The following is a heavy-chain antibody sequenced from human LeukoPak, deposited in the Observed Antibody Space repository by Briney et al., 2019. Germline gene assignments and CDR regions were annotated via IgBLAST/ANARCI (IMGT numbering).Heavy chain of an antibody. CDR3: ARARYGSGTFSFDN. Sequence: GGSLRLSCAASGFTFGSYPIHWVRQAPGKGLEWVALISYDGSNKYYADSVKGRFNISRDNSKNTLCLQMNSLRAEDTAVYYCARARYGSGTFSFDNWGQGTLVTVSS. CDR2: ISYDGSNK. D-gene: IGHD3-10*01. J-gene: IGHJ4*02. V-gene: IGHV3-30*04. CDR1: GFTFGSYP.